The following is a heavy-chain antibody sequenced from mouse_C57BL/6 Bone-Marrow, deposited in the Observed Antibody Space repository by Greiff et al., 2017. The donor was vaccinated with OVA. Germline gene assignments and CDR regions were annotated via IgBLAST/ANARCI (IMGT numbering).Heavy chain of an antibody. D-gene: IGHD1-1*01. Sequence: EVKLVESGGGLVKPGGSLKLSCAASGFTFSSYAMSWVRQTPEKRLEWVATISDGGSYTYYPDNVKGRFTISRDNAKNNLYLQMSHLKSEDTAMYYCAREGYYGSSLCAYWGQGTLVTVSA. CDR2: ISDGGSYT. CDR1: GFTFSSYA. V-gene: IGHV5-4*01. CDR3: AREGYYGSSLCAY. J-gene: IGHJ3*01.